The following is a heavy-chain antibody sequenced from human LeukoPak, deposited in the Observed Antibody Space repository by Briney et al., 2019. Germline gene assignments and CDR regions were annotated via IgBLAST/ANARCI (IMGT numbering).Heavy chain of an antibody. Sequence: GGSLRLSCAASGLTFSSDAMSWVRQAPGKGLEWVSTISGSGDTTYSADSVRGRFTISRDNSKNTLYLQMNSLRAEDTAVYYCAKGRSGWGNFDYWGQGTLVTVPS. V-gene: IGHV3-23*01. CDR1: GLTFSSDA. CDR3: AKGRSGWGNFDY. CDR2: ISGSGDTT. D-gene: IGHD6-19*01. J-gene: IGHJ4*02.